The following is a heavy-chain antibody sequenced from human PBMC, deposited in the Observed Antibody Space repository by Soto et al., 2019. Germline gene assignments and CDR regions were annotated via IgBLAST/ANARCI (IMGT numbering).Heavy chain of an antibody. D-gene: IGHD1-26*01. CDR1: GFTFTNAW. V-gene: IGHV3-15*07. CDR2: IKSNSDGGTT. J-gene: IGHJ5*01. Sequence: EVQLVESGGGLVKPGGSLRLSCAASGFTFTNAWMNWIRQAPGKGLEWVGRIKSNSDGGTTDYAAPVKGRFTISRDDSENTLYLLMNSLTTEDTAMYYCTTDVGDFWGQGTLVTVSS. CDR3: TTDVGDF.